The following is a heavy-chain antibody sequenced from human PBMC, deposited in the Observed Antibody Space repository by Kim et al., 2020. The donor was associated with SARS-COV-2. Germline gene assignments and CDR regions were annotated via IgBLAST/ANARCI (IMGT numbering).Heavy chain of an antibody. V-gene: IGHV4-34*01. CDR3: SRVPDVVPPTLVYGLDA. J-gene: IGHJ6*01. CDR1: GGSFSDYY. D-gene: IGHD3-16*01. CDR2: INHSGNT. Sequence: SETLSLTCAVYGGSFSDYYWTWIRQPPGKGLEWIGEINHSGNTNYNASLKGRVTILVDTSKNKFSLNLNSVTAADTGVYFCSRVPDVVPPTLVYGLDA.